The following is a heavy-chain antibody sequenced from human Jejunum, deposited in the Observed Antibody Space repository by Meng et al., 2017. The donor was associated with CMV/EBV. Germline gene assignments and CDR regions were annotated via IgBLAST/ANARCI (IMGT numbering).Heavy chain of an antibody. D-gene: IGHD6-19*01. V-gene: IGHV4-39*07. CDR2: IDYTGTT. CDR3: ARVPPSGNYRFDY. J-gene: IGHJ4*02. CDR1: GDSLSNSRHF. Sequence: QRQRQESGPGLVKPSETLSLTCTVSGDSLSNSRHFWGWIRQPPGKGLEWIANIDYTGTTYYNPSLKSRVTISRDTSKNQFSLKLNSVTAADTAVYYCARVPPSGNYRFDYWGQGTLVTVSS.